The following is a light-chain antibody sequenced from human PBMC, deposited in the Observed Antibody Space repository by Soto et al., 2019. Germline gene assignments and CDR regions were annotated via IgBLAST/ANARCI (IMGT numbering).Light chain of an antibody. CDR1: SGHISYI. Sequence: QSVLTQSSSASASLGSSVKLTCTLSSGHISYIIAWHQQQPGEAPRYLMKLEGSGTYNKGSGVPDLFSGSSSGADRYLTISNLQFEDEADYYCETWDSNIRVFGGGTKLTVL. V-gene: IGLV4-60*02. J-gene: IGLJ2*01. CDR2: LEGSGTY. CDR3: ETWDSNIRV.